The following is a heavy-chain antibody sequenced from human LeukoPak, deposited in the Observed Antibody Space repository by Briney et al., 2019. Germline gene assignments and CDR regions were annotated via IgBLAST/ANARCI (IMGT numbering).Heavy chain of an antibody. CDR3: ARDPYYYDSSGYA. CDR1: GGSISSYY. V-gene: IGHV4-4*07. CDR2: IYTSGST. D-gene: IGHD3-22*01. Sequence: KSSETLSLTCTVSGGSISSYYWSWIRHPAGKGLEWIGRIYTSGSTNYNPSLKSRVTISLDTSKNQFSLNLSSVTAADTAVYYCARDPYYYDSSGYAWGQGTLVTVSS. J-gene: IGHJ5*02.